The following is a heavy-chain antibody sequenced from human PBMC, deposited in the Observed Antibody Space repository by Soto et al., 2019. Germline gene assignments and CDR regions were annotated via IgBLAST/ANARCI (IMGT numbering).Heavy chain of an antibody. CDR3: AGAPGSSGLFDI. V-gene: IGHV4-59*01. J-gene: IGHJ3*02. CDR2: VYYTGST. D-gene: IGHD6-25*01. Sequence: SETLSLTCTVSGGSISSYYWSWIRQPPGKGLEWIGYVYYTGSTNYNPSLKGRVTISVDTPKNQFSLRLSSVTAADTAVYYCAGAPGSSGLFDIWGQGTMVT. CDR1: GGSISSYY.